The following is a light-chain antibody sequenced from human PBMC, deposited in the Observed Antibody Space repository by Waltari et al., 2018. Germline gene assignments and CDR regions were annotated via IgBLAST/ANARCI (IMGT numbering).Light chain of an antibody. V-gene: IGKV3-20*01. CDR2: DAS. CDR1: QSVGRT. Sequence: EIVLTQSPASLSLSPGDRATLSCRASQSVGRTLAWYQQRPGHAPRLLIYDASSRATGIPDRFSGSGSGTDFSLTISRLEPEDFAVYYCQKYGTRPATFGQGTKVEVK. CDR3: QKYGTRPAT. J-gene: IGKJ1*01.